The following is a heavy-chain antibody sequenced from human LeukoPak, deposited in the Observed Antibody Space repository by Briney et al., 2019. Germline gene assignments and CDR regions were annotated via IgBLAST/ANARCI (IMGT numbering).Heavy chain of an antibody. V-gene: IGHV4-59*08. D-gene: IGHD3-10*01. CDR2: IYYSGTT. J-gene: IGHJ4*02. Sequence: SETLSLTCTVSGGFISTYYWSWIRQPPGKGLEWIGYIYYSGTTKYNPSLKSRVTISVDTSKNQFSLKLSSVTAADTAVYYCARVSGSGRQYYFDYWGQGTLVTVSS. CDR1: GGFISTYY. CDR3: ARVSGSGRQYYFDY.